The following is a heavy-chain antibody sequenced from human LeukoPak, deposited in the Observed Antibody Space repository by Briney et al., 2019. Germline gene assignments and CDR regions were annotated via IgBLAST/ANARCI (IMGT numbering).Heavy chain of an antibody. CDR3: ARRLYTSMSPFDY. CDR1: GGSIGTSY. Sequence: SETLSLTCTVSGGSIGTSYWSWIRQPPGKGLEWISYVSYSGNTNYNPSLKSRVTVSVDSSKNQFSLKLSSVTAADTAVYYCARRLYTSMSPFDYWGQGTLVTVSS. D-gene: IGHD5-18*01. J-gene: IGHJ4*02. CDR2: VSYSGNT. V-gene: IGHV4-59*08.